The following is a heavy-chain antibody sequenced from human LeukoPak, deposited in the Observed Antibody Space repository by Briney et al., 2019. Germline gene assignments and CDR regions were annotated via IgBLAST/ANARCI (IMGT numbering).Heavy chain of an antibody. J-gene: IGHJ4*02. CDR2: IRYDGSNK. CDR1: GFTFSSYG. Sequence: GGSLRLSCAASGFTFSSYGMHWVRQAPGKGLEWVAFIRYDGSNKYYADSVKGRFTISRDNSKNTLYLQMNSLRAEDTAVYCCARGSSGHYHPFDYWGQGTLVTVSS. D-gene: IGHD3-22*01. CDR3: ARGSSGHYHPFDY. V-gene: IGHV3-30*02.